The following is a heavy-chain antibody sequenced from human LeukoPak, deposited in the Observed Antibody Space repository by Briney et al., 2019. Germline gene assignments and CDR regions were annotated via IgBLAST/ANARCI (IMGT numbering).Heavy chain of an antibody. D-gene: IGHD1-26*01. CDR2: IYASENT. CDR1: GGSISSGCYC. V-gene: IGHV4-61*02. CDR3: ARRATTGLRTFDN. J-gene: IGHJ3*02. Sequence: SETLSLTCTVSGGSISSGCYCWSWLRQPAGKGLEWITRIYASENTNYTPSLKSRVTISLNTSKNQFSLKLSSVTAADTAMYYCARRATTGLRTFDNWGQGTMVTVSS.